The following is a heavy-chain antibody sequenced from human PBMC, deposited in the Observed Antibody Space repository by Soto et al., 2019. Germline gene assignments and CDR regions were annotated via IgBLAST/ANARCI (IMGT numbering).Heavy chain of an antibody. D-gene: IGHD2-8*01. Sequence: SCAASGFTFSSYWMHWVRQAPGKGLVWVSRINSGGTSTAQKFQGWVTMTTDTSISTASMELTRLTSDDTAIYYCARGDSTDCSNGVCSFFYNHDMDVWGQGTTVTVSS. J-gene: IGHJ6*02. CDR3: ARGDSTDCSNGVCSFFYNHDMDV. V-gene: IGHV1-2*04. CDR1: GFTFSSYW. CDR2: INSGGT.